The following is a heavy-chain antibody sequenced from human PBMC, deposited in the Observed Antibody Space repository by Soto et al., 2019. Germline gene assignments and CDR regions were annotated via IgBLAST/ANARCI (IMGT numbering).Heavy chain of an antibody. CDR3: ARESGKYADTAMAYFDY. J-gene: IGHJ4*02. V-gene: IGHV4-31*03. Sequence: TLSLTCTVSGGSVSSGGYYWSWIRQHPGKGLEWIGYIYYSGSTYYNPSLKSRVTISVDTSKNQFSLKLSSVTAADTAVYYCARESGKYADTAMAYFDYWGQGTLVTVSS. CDR2: IYYSGST. CDR1: GGSVSSGGYY. D-gene: IGHD5-18*01.